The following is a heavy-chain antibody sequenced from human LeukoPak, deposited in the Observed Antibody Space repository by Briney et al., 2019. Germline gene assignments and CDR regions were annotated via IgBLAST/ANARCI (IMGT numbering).Heavy chain of an antibody. CDR2: IFYSGST. V-gene: IGHV4-59*01. J-gene: IGHJ4*02. CDR1: GVSISSYY. Sequence: SETLSLTCTVSGVSISSYYWTWIRQPPGEGPEWVGYIFYSGSTNYNPSLKSRVTFSLDTSKNQFSLKMSSVTAADTGVYYCARGCSSSWDDVRYIDYWGQGSLVTVSS. CDR3: ARGCSSSWDDVRYIDY. D-gene: IGHD6-13*01.